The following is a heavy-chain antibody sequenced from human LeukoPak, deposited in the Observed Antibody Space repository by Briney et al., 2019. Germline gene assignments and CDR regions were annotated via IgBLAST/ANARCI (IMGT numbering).Heavy chain of an antibody. D-gene: IGHD1-26*01. V-gene: IGHV1-18*01. J-gene: IGHJ3*02. CDR2: ISAYNGNT. CDR3: ARGNSGSYYRPAFDI. CDR1: RYTFTSYG. Sequence: ASVKVSYKTSRYTFTSYGVSWVRQAPGQGLEWMGWISAYNGNTDYAQTFQGRATMTTDTSTSTAYMELSSLRSEDTAVYYCARGNSGSYYRPAFDIWGQGTMVTVSS.